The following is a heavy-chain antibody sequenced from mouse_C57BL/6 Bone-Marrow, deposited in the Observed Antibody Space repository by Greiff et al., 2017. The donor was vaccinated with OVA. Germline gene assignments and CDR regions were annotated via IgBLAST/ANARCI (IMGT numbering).Heavy chain of an antibody. CDR1: GYSITSGYY. CDR2: ISYDGSN. Sequence: DVQLVESGPGLVKPSQSLSLTCSVTGYSITSGYYWNWIRQFPGNKLEWMGYISYDGSNNYNPSLKNRISITRDTSKNQFFLKLNSVTTEDTATYYCARDYGSDYWGQGTTLTVSS. CDR3: ARDYGSDY. V-gene: IGHV3-6*01. D-gene: IGHD1-1*01. J-gene: IGHJ2*01.